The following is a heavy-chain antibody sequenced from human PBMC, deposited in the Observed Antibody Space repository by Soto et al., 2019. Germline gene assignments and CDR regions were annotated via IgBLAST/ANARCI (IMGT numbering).Heavy chain of an antibody. V-gene: IGHV3-23*01. Sequence: LRLSCAASGFTFSSYAMSWVRQAPGKGLEWVSAISGSGGSTYYADSVKGRFTISRDNSKNSLYLQMNSLRAEDTAVYYCAKDLSAEGAIPSASWGQGTLVTVSS. CDR2: ISGSGGST. J-gene: IGHJ5*02. CDR1: GFTFSSYA. D-gene: IGHD1-26*01. CDR3: AKDLSAEGAIPSAS.